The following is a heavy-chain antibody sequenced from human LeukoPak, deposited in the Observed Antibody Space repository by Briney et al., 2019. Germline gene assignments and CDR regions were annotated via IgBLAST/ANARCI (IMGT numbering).Heavy chain of an antibody. Sequence: ASVKVSCKASGYIFIDYEINWVRQATGQGLEWMGWMNPKSGDTGYEQKFQGRVTITRDSSISTVYTELSSLRSEDTALCYCARGRYMDVWGKGTTVTVSS. CDR3: ARGRYMDV. V-gene: IGHV1-8*03. CDR1: GYIFIDYE. J-gene: IGHJ6*03. CDR2: MNPKSGDT.